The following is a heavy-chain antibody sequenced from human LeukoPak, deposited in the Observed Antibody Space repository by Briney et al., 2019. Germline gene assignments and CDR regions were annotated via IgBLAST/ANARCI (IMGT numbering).Heavy chain of an antibody. CDR1: GYTFTSFG. Sequence: GASVKVSCKASGYTFTSFGISWVRQAPGQGLEWMGWISAYNGHTNYAQTLQGRVTMTTDTSTSTAYMELRSLRSDDTAVYYCARDQVVGATAGTFDYWGQGTLVTVSP. V-gene: IGHV1-18*01. CDR3: ARDQVVGATAGTFDY. CDR2: ISAYNGHT. D-gene: IGHD1-26*01. J-gene: IGHJ4*02.